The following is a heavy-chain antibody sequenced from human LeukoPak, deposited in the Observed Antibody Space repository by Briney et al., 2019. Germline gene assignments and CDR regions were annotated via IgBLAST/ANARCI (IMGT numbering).Heavy chain of an antibody. CDR3: AKVRYSGSYWYFDL. V-gene: IGHV3-30*19. Sequence: GGSLRLSCAASGFSFIGYGMNWVRQAPGKGLEWVAVISYDGSNKYYADSVKGRFTISRDNSKNTLYLQMNSLRAEDTAVYYCAKVRYSGSYWYFDLWGRGTLVTVSS. J-gene: IGHJ2*01. D-gene: IGHD1-26*01. CDR2: ISYDGSNK. CDR1: GFSFIGYG.